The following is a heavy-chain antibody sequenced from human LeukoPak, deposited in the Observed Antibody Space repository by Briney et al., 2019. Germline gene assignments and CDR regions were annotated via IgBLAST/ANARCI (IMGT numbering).Heavy chain of an antibody. CDR3: XXXXXXXDSSSSRFRFVDY. D-gene: IGHD6-6*01. Sequence: GGSLRLSCAASGFTFSSYAMSWVRQAPGKGLEWVSAISGSGGSTYYADSVKGRFTISRDNSKNTLYLQMNSLRAEDTAVYYXXXXXXXXDSSSSRFRFVDYWGQGTLVTVSS. J-gene: IGHJ4*02. V-gene: IGHV3-23*01. CDR2: ISGSGGST. CDR1: GFTFSSYA.